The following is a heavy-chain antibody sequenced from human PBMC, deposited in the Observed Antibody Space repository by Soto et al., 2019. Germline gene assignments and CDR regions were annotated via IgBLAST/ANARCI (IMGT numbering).Heavy chain of an antibody. CDR3: AKNPAPGIMITFGGVIRFDP. V-gene: IGHV3-23*01. Sequence: GGSLRLSCAASGFTFSSYAMSWVRQAPGKGLEWVSAISGSGGSTYYADSVKGRFTISRDNSKNTLYLQMNSLRAEDTAVYYCAKNPAPGIMITFGGVIRFDPWGQGTLVTVSS. D-gene: IGHD3-16*02. J-gene: IGHJ5*02. CDR1: GFTFSSYA. CDR2: ISGSGGST.